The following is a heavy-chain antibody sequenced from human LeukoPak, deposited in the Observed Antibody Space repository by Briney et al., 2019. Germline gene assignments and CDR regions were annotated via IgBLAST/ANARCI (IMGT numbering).Heavy chain of an antibody. CDR3: ARDREYYGSGSSTKFYYYGMDV. CDR2: IYYSGST. Sequence: SETLSLTCTVSGGSISSGGYYWSWIRQHPGKGLEWIGYIYYSGSTYYNPSLKSRVTISVDTSKNQFSLKLSSVTAADTAVYYCARDREYYGSGSSTKFYYYGMDVWGQGTTVTVSS. D-gene: IGHD3-10*01. V-gene: IGHV4-31*03. J-gene: IGHJ6*02. CDR1: GGSISSGGYY.